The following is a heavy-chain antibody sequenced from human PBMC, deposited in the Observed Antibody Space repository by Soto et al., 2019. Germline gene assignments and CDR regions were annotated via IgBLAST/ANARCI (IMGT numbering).Heavy chain of an antibody. Sequence: QVQLVESGGGLVKPGGSLRLSCAASGFTFSDYYMSWIRQAPGKGLEWVSYISSSGSTIYYADSVKGRFTISRDNAKNSLYLQMYSLRAEDTAVYYCARDKDCSSTSCYVGDYYYYYMDVWGKGTTVTVSS. CDR1: GFTFSDYY. J-gene: IGHJ6*03. D-gene: IGHD2-2*01. CDR3: ARDKDCSSTSCYVGDYYYYYMDV. V-gene: IGHV3-11*01. CDR2: ISSSGSTI.